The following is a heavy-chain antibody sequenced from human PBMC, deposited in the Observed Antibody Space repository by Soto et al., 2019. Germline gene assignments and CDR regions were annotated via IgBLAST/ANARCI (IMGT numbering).Heavy chain of an antibody. V-gene: IGHV3-23*01. Sequence: EVQLLQSGGGLVQPGESLRLSCAASGFIFSSYTMSWVRQAPGKGLEWVSGISGSGGSPYHADSVQGRFTISRDNPKNTLYLQMNSLRAEDTAIYYCAKARCSSATCYVPDYWGQGTLVTVSS. D-gene: IGHD2-2*01. CDR2: ISGSGGSP. CDR1: GFIFSSYT. J-gene: IGHJ4*02. CDR3: AKARCSSATCYVPDY.